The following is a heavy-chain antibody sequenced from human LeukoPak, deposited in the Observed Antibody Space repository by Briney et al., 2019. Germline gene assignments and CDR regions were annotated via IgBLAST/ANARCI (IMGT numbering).Heavy chain of an antibody. V-gene: IGHV4-4*08. Sequence: SETLSLTCTVSGGSISSYYWSWIRQPPGKGLEWIGYIYTSGSSNYNPSLKSRVTMSLDTSKRQFSLTLTSVTAADTAVYYCARTREYKQWPFDLWGQGTMVTVSS. D-gene: IGHD6-19*01. J-gene: IGHJ3*01. CDR2: IYTSGSS. CDR1: GGSISSYY. CDR3: ARTREYKQWPFDL.